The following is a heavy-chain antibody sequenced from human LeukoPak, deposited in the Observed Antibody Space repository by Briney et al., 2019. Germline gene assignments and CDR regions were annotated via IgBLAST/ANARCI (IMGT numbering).Heavy chain of an antibody. CDR1: GGSISSSNW. CDR3: ASRFSSSGWSGPVDY. CDR2: IYHSGST. J-gene: IGHJ4*02. Sequence: SGTLSLTCAVSGGSISSSNWWSWVRQPPGKGLEWLGEIYHSGSTNYNPSLKSRVTISVDKSKNQFSLKLSSVTAADTAVYYCASRFSSSGWSGPVDYWGQGTLVTVSS. D-gene: IGHD6-19*01. V-gene: IGHV4-4*02.